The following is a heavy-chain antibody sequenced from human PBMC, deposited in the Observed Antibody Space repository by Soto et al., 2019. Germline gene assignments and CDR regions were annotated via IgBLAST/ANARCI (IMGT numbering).Heavy chain of an antibody. CDR2: IHNDGSRT. Sequence: GASVKVSCKVSGYTLTELSMHWARQAPGKGLVWVAHIHNDGSRTSYADSVKGRFTISRDNAKNTLYLQMNSLRAEDTAMYYCARDFGEVGSTAAFDIWGQGTTVTVS. CDR1: GYTLTELS. J-gene: IGHJ3*02. V-gene: IGHV3-74*01. D-gene: IGHD1-26*01. CDR3: ARDFGEVGSTAAFDI.